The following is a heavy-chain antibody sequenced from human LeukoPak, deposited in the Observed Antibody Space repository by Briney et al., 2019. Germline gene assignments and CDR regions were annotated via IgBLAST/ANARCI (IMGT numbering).Heavy chain of an antibody. CDR2: IYYTGRT. CDR3: ARHSGDYPNYYFYMDV. J-gene: IGHJ6*03. D-gene: IGHD4-17*01. V-gene: IGHV4-59*01. Sequence: NPSETLSLTCIVSGGPISVDYWNWIRQAPGKGLEWIGYIYYTGRTKYNPSLASRLTISIDTSKSQFSLRLTSVTAADTAVYYCARHSGDYPNYYFYMDVWGEGTTVTISS. CDR1: GGPISVDY.